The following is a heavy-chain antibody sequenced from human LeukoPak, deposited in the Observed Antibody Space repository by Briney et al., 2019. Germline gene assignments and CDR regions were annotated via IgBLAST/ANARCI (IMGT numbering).Heavy chain of an antibody. Sequence: GGSLRLSCAASGFTFSSYWMSWVRQAPGKGLEWVANIKQDGSEKYYVDSVKGRFTISRDNAKNSLYLQMNSLRAEDTAVYYCSSQYHDFWKGSMFDPWGQGTLVTVSS. CDR2: IKQDGSEK. CDR3: SSQYHDFWKGSMFDP. V-gene: IGHV3-7*01. CDR1: GFTFSSYW. D-gene: IGHD3-3*01. J-gene: IGHJ5*02.